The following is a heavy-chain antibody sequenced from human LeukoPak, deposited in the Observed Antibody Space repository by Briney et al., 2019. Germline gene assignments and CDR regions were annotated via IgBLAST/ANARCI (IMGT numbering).Heavy chain of an antibody. V-gene: IGHV3-66*01. D-gene: IGHD3-22*01. CDR3: ATERYDSSAIGTY. Sequence: GGSLRLSCAASGFTFSSYAMSWVRQAPGKGLEWVSVIYSGGSTYYADSVKGRFTISRDNSKNTLYLQMNSLRAEDTAVYYCATERYDSSAIGTYWGQGTLVTVSS. CDR2: IYSGGST. CDR1: GFTFSSYA. J-gene: IGHJ4*02.